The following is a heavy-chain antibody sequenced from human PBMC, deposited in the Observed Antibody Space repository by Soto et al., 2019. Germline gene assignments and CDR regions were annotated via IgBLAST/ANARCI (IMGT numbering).Heavy chain of an antibody. Sequence: GGSPRLSCAASGFTVSSNYMSWVRQAPGKGLEWVAVIYSGSSTDYADSVKGRFTISRDNSKNTLYLQMNRLRAENTAVYYGAKRGANWRAGCAFDIWGQGTMVTVSS. CDR3: AKRGANWRAGCAFDI. J-gene: IGHJ3*02. CDR2: IYSGSST. V-gene: IGHV3-53*01. CDR1: GFTVSSNY. D-gene: IGHD1-1*01.